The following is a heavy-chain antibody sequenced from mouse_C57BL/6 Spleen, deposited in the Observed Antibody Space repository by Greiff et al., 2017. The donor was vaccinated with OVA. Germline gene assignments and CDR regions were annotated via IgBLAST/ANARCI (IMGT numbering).Heavy chain of an antibody. Sequence: EVKLQESGPGLVKPSQSLSLTCSVTGYSITSGYYWNWIRQFPGNKLEWMGYISYDGSNNYNPSLKNRISITRDTSKNQFFLKLNSVTTEDTATYYCARAPSYGSRGGFAYWGQGTLVTVSA. CDR3: ARAPSYGSRGGFAY. D-gene: IGHD1-1*01. CDR1: GYSITSGYY. CDR2: ISYDGSN. V-gene: IGHV3-6*01. J-gene: IGHJ3*01.